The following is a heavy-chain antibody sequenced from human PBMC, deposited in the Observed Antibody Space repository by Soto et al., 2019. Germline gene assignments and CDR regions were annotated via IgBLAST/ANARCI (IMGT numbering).Heavy chain of an antibody. Sequence: ASVKVSCKASGYTFTSYGISWVRQSPGQGLEWMGWISAYNGNTNYAQKLQGRVTMTTDTSTSTAYMELRSLRSDDTAVYYCARADYYDSSGYYWFCHFDYWGQGTMVTVSS. CDR2: ISAYNGNT. CDR1: GYTFTSYG. D-gene: IGHD3-22*01. J-gene: IGHJ4*03. V-gene: IGHV1-18*01. CDR3: ARADYYDSSGYYWFCHFDY.